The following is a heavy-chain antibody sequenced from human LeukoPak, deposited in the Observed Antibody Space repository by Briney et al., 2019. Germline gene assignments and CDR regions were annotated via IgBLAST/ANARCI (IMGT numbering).Heavy chain of an antibody. CDR2: IKRKTDGGTT. D-gene: IGHD3-16*01. V-gene: IGHV3-15*01. Sequence: GGSLRLSCADSGFTFSNAWMSWVRQTPGKGLQWVGRIKRKTDGGTTDYAAPVKGRFTISRDDSKNALHLQMNSLKTEDTAVYYCTTDDYGYWGQGTLVTVSS. J-gene: IGHJ4*02. CDR1: GFTFSNAW. CDR3: TTDDYGY.